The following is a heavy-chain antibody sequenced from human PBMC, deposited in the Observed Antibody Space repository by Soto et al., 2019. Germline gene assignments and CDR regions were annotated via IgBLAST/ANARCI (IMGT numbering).Heavy chain of an antibody. D-gene: IGHD3-9*01. J-gene: IGHJ4*02. Sequence: EVQLLESGGGLVQPGGSLRLSCAASGFTFSSYAMSWVRQAPGKGLEWVSAISGSGGSTYYADAVKGRFTISRDNSKNTQYLQRNSMRAEDTAVYYCAKGERYFDWLFDFDYWGQGPLVTVSS. V-gene: IGHV3-23*01. CDR2: ISGSGGST. CDR1: GFTFSSYA. CDR3: AKGERYFDWLFDFDY.